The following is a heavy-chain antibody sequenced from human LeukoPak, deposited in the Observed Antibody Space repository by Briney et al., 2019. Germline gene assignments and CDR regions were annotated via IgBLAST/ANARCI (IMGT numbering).Heavy chain of an antibody. V-gene: IGHV3-33*01. J-gene: IGHJ6*02. Sequence: SGGSLRLSCAASGFTFSSYGMYWVRQAPGKGLERVAVIWYDGSNKYYADSVKGRFTISRDNSKNTLYLQMNSLRAEDTAVYYCARDFWSGYYYYYGMDVWGQGTTVTVSS. CDR1: GFTFSSYG. D-gene: IGHD3-3*01. CDR3: ARDFWSGYYYYYGMDV. CDR2: IWYDGSNK.